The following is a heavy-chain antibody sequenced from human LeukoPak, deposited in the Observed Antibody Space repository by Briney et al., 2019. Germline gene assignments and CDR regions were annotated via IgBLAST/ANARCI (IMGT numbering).Heavy chain of an antibody. CDR2: ISAYNGNT. J-gene: IGHJ4*02. CDR3: ARDPRIAVAGMIKYYFGY. Sequence: ASVKVSCKASGYTFTSYGISWVRRAPGQGLEWMGWISAYNGNTNYAQKLQGRVTMTTDTSTSTAYMELRSLRSDDTAVYYCARDPRIAVAGMIKYYFGYWGQGTLVTVSS. CDR1: GYTFTSYG. D-gene: IGHD6-19*01. V-gene: IGHV1-18*01.